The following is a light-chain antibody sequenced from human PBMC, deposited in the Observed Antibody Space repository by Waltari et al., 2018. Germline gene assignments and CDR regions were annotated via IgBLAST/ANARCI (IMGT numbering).Light chain of an antibody. CDR2: EVS. CDR3: SSYTTISAPGV. CDR1: DSDVGAYDF. Sequence: QSALTQPASVSGSPGQSITISCSGTDSDVGAYDFVSWYPQHPGKTPHLIIYEVSNRPSGICNRFTASKPGNTASLTISVLQAEDEAAYYCSSYTTISAPGVFGTGTRVTVL. V-gene: IGLV2-14*01. J-gene: IGLJ1*01.